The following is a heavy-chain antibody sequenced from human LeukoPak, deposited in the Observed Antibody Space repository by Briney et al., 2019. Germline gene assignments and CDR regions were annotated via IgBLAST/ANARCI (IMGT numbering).Heavy chain of an antibody. D-gene: IGHD5-24*01. CDR2: IRYDGNKK. CDR3: AKDRLQNFDY. V-gene: IGHV3-30*02. J-gene: IGHJ4*02. Sequence: GGPLRLSCAASGFSFSSSGMHWVRQAPGKGLEWVAFIRYDGNKKYYADSVKGRFTISRDNSENTVYLQMNSLRAEDTAVYHCAKDRLQNFDYWGQGTLVTVSS. CDR1: GFSFSSSG.